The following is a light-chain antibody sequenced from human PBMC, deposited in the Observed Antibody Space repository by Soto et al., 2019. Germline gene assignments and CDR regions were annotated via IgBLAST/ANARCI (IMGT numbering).Light chain of an antibody. Sequence: DIQMTQSPSSLSASVGDRVTITCQASQDISNYLNWYQQKPGKAPKLLIYDASTLETGVPSRFSGSGSGTDFTFTISSLQAEDIATYYCQQYDNLPPFTFGGGTKVEIK. J-gene: IGKJ4*01. CDR3: QQYDNLPPFT. V-gene: IGKV1-33*01. CDR2: DAS. CDR1: QDISNY.